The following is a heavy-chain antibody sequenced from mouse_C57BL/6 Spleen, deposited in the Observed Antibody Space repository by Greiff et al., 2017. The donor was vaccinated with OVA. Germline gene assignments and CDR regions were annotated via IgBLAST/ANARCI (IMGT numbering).Heavy chain of an antibody. J-gene: IGHJ2*01. Sequence: EVHLVESGGGLVKPGGSLKLSCAASGFTFSSYAMSWVRQTPEKRLEWVATISDGGSYTYYPDNVKGRFTISRDKAKNNLYLQMSHLKSEDTAMYYCARAAYYGSSYDYWGQGTTLTVSS. CDR1: GFTFSSYA. CDR3: ARAAYYGSSYDY. CDR2: ISDGGSYT. D-gene: IGHD1-1*01. V-gene: IGHV5-4*01.